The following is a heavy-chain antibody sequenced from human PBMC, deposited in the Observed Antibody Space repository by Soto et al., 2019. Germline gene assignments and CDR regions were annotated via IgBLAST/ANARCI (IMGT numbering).Heavy chain of an antibody. CDR3: ARVILRYFDWLLSSESYYYGMDV. CDR2: INAGNGNT. J-gene: IGHJ6*02. CDR1: GYTFTSYA. D-gene: IGHD3-9*01. Sequence: ASVKVSCKASGYTFTSYAMHWVRQAPGQRLEWMGWINAGNGNTKYSQKFQGRVTITRDTSASTAYMELSSLRSEDTAVYYCARVILRYFDWLLSSESYYYGMDVWGQGTTVTVS. V-gene: IGHV1-3*01.